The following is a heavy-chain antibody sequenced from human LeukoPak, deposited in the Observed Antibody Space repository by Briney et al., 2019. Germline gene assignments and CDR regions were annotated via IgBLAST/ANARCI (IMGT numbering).Heavy chain of an antibody. CDR1: GGSISSGGYY. J-gene: IGHJ4*02. D-gene: IGHD4-17*01. V-gene: IGHV4-31*03. CDR2: IYYSGSS. CDR3: ARTYGDAAHFDY. Sequence: SETLSLTCTVSGGSISSGGYYWSWIRQHPGKGLEWIGYIYYSGSSYYNPSLKSRVTISVDTSKNQFSLKLSSVTAADTAVYYCARTYGDAAHFDYWGQGTLVTVSS.